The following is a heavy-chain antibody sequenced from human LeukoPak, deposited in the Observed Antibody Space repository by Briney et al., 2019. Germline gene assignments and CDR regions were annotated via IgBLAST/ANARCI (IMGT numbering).Heavy chain of an antibody. CDR2: IGTAGDT. CDR3: ARGFRSYYYGMDV. J-gene: IGHJ6*02. Sequence: PGGSLRLSCAASGFTFSSYDMHWVRQAPGKGLEWASAIGTAGDTYYPGSVKGRFTISRENAKNSLYLQMNSLRAGDTAVYYCARGFRSYYYGMDVWGQGTTVTVSS. V-gene: IGHV3-13*01. CDR1: GFTFSSYD.